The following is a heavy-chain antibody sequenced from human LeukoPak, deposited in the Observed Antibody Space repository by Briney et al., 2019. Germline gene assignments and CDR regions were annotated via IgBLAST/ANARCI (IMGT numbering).Heavy chain of an antibody. V-gene: IGHV1-8*02. CDR2: MNPNSGNT. J-gene: IGHJ4*02. Sequence: ASVKVSCKASGGTFSSYAISWVRQATGQGLEWMGWMNPNSGNTGYAQKFQGRVTMTRNTSISTAYMELSSLRSEDTAVYYCARVGATSRSVDYWGQGTLVTVSS. D-gene: IGHD1-26*01. CDR3: ARVGATSRSVDY. CDR1: GGTFSSYA.